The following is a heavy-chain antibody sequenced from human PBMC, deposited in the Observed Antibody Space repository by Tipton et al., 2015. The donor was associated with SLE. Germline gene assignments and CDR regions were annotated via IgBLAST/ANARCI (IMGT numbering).Heavy chain of an antibody. V-gene: IGHV3-49*04. J-gene: IGHJ4*02. CDR2: IRSKAYGGTT. CDR3: TRGKSGDWGY. Sequence: SLRLSCAASGFTFSSYWTHWVRQAPGKGLEWVGFIRSKAYGGTTEYAASVKGRFTISRDDSKSIAYLQMNSLKTEDTAVYYCTRGKSGDWGYWGQGTLVTVSS. CDR1: GFTFSSYW. D-gene: IGHD2-21*01.